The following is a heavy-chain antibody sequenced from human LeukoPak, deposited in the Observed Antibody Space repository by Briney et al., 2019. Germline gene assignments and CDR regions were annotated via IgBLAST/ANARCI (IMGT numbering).Heavy chain of an antibody. Sequence: EASVKVSCKASGGTFSSYAISWVRQAPGQGLEWMGWISAYNGNTNYAQKLQGRVTMTTDTSTSTAYMELRSLRSDDTAVYYCARSITIFGVVITAPFDYWGQGTLVTVSS. CDR2: ISAYNGNT. D-gene: IGHD3-3*01. V-gene: IGHV1-18*01. J-gene: IGHJ4*02. CDR3: ARSITIFGVVITAPFDY. CDR1: GGTFSSYA.